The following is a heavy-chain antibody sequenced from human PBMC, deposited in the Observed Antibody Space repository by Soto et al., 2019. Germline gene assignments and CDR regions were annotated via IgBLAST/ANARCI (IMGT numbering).Heavy chain of an antibody. CDR1: GGSFSGYY. CDR2: INHSGST. J-gene: IGHJ4*02. D-gene: IGHD2-8*02. CDR3: ASDKITGLFDY. V-gene: IGHV4-34*01. Sequence: QVQLQQWGAGLLKPSETLSLTCAVYGGSFSGYYWTWIRQPPGTGLEWVGEINHSGSTNYNPSLKSRATISVDPSQHQFSLKLTSVTAADTAVYYCASDKITGLFDYWGQGTLVTVSS.